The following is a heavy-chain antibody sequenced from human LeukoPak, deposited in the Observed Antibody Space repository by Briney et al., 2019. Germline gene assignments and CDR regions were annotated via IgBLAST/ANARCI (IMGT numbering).Heavy chain of an antibody. D-gene: IGHD3-22*01. V-gene: IGHV4-31*03. CDR3: ARNRSDDSSGYYENDY. Sequence: PSETLSLTCTVSGGSISSGGYYWSWIRQHPGKGLEWIGYIYYSGSTYYNPSLKSRVTISVDTSKNQFSLKLSSVTAADTAVYYCARNRSDDSSGYYENDYWGQGTLVTVSS. CDR2: IYYSGST. J-gene: IGHJ4*02. CDR1: GGSISSGGYY.